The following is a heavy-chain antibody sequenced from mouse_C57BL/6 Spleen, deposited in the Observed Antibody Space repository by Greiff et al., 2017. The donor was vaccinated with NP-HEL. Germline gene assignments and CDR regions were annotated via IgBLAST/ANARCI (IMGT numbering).Heavy chain of an antibody. J-gene: IGHJ4*01. CDR2: IYPGSGST. CDR1: GYTFTSYW. D-gene: IGHD1-1*01. Sequence: VQLQQPGAELVKPGASVKMSCKASGYTFTSYWITWVKQRPGQGLEWIGDIYPGSGSTNYNEKFTSKATLTVDTSSSTAYMQLSSLTSEDSAVYYCARRGVISYAMDYWGQGTSVTVSS. CDR3: ARRGVISYAMDY. V-gene: IGHV1-55*01.